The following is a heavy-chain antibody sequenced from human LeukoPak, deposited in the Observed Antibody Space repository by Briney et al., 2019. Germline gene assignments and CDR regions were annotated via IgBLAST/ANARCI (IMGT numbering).Heavy chain of an antibody. CDR2: IYHSGST. J-gene: IGHJ4*02. CDR3: ARRGVRGDIPLD. CDR1: GYSISSGYY. D-gene: IGHD3-10*01. V-gene: IGHV4-38-2*02. Sequence: SETLSLTCTVSGYSISSGYYWGWIRQPPGKGLEWVASIYHSGSTYYNPSHKSRVTISVDTSKNQFSLKLSSVTAADTAVYYCARRGVRGDIPLDWGQGTLVTVSS.